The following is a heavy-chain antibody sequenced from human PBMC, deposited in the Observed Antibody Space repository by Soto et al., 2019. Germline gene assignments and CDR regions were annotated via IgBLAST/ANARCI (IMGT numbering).Heavy chain of an antibody. D-gene: IGHD3-16*01. V-gene: IGHV4-30-4*02. CDR3: AREGGESSDGLYYFDS. CDR2: IYYSGST. Sequence: NPLETLSLTCIVSGGSTSSDNYWSCIRQPPVKGREWMGHIYYSGSTAYNPSLTSRLDTSLDTSKNKFSLKLRSVPPADTAVYFCAREGGESSDGLYYFDSWGQGSLVTVSS. J-gene: IGHJ4*02. CDR1: GGSTSSDNY.